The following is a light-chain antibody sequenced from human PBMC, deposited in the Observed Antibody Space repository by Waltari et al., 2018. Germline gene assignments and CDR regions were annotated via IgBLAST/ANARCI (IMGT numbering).Light chain of an antibody. V-gene: IGLV1-44*01. CDR2: STD. J-gene: IGLJ1*01. CDR3: AAWDDSLNGYV. CDR1: SPTTGSNA. Sequence: QPVLTQPPSASGTPGQRVTAPGSGSSPTTGSNAVNFYQQSPGTAPRLPIYSTDQSPSGVPDRFSGSKSGTSASLVISGLHSEDEADYYCAAWDDSLNGYVLGTGTKVTVL.